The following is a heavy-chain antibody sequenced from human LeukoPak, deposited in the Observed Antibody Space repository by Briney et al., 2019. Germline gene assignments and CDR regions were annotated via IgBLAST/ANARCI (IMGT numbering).Heavy chain of an antibody. J-gene: IGHJ4*02. CDR2: ISYDGNNE. D-gene: IGHD3-16*01. CDR1: GFTFNSYT. V-gene: IGHV3-30-3*01. Sequence: GGSLRLSRAASGFTFNSYTIHWVRQAPGKGLECVAVISYDGNNEHYADSVKGRFTISRDNSKNTLYLQMNSLRAEDSAVYYCARDLSGGGLDYWGQGTLVTVSS. CDR3: ARDLSGGGLDY.